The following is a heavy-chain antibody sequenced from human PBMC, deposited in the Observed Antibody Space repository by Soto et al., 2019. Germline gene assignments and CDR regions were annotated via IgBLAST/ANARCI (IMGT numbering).Heavy chain of an antibody. V-gene: IGHV3-15*07. CDR2: IKSKTDGGTT. J-gene: IGHJ5*02. Sequence: EVQLVESGGGLVKPGGSLRLSCAASGFTFSNAWMNWVRQAPGKGLEWVGRIKSKTDGGTTDYAAPVKGRFTISRDDSKNALYLQMNSLKTEDTAVYYCTTGYRGYDYIPSWGQGTLVTVSS. D-gene: IGHD5-12*01. CDR3: TTGYRGYDYIPS. CDR1: GFTFSNAW.